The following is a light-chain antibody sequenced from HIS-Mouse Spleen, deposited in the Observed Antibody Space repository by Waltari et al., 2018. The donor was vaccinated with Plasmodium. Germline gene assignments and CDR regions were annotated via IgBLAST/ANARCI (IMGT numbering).Light chain of an antibody. CDR1: ALPKKY. CDR3: YSTDRSGNHRV. V-gene: IGLV3-10*01. J-gene: IGLJ3*02. CDR2: EDS. Sequence: SYELTQPPSVSVSPGQTARITCSGDALPKKYAYWYQQKSGQAPVLVIYEDSKRPCGIPEGFSGSSSGKMATLTISGAQVEDEADYYCYSTDRSGNHRVFGGGTKLTVL.